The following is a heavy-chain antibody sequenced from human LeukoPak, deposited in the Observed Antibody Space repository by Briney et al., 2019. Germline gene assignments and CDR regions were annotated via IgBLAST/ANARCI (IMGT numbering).Heavy chain of an antibody. Sequence: GASVKVSCKASGYTFTSYDINWVRQATGQGLERMGWMNPNSGNTGYAQKFQGRVTMTRNTSISTAYMELSSLRSEDTAVYYCARVAARHWFDPWGREPWSPSPQ. D-gene: IGHD6-6*01. CDR2: MNPNSGNT. J-gene: IGHJ5*02. CDR3: ARVAARHWFDP. V-gene: IGHV1-8*01. CDR1: GYTFTSYD.